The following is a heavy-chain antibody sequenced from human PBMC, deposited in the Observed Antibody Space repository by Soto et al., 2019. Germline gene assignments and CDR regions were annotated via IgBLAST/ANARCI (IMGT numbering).Heavy chain of an antibody. V-gene: IGHV1-18*04. D-gene: IGHD6-13*01. Sequence: GASVKVPCKASGYTFTSYGINWVRQAPGQGLELMGWISAYDGDTTYAQKFQGRVAMTTDTSTSTAYMELRNLRSDDTAVYYCASGRQFSISWEPIVYWGQGTVVTVSS. CDR2: ISAYDGDT. J-gene: IGHJ4*02. CDR1: GYTFTSYG. CDR3: ASGRQFSISWEPIVY.